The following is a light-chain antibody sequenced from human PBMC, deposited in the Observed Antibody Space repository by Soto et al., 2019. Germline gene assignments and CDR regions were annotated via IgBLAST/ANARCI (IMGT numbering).Light chain of an antibody. CDR1: QSISSY. J-gene: IGKJ1*01. CDR3: QVTYFIART. Sequence: IQMTQSPSSLSASVGDRFTITCRASQSISSYLNWYQQKPGKAPKLLIYAASSLQSGVPSRFSGSGSGTDFTLTISSLQPEDFTTYCCQVTYFIARTLGQG. V-gene: IGKV1-39*01. CDR2: AAS.